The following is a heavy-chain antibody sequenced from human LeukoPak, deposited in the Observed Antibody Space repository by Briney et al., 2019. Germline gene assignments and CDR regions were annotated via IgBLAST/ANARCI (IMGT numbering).Heavy chain of an antibody. CDR3: ARGGYSGYGLDY. J-gene: IGHJ4*02. CDR1: GYTLTELS. Sequence: ASVKVSCKVSGYTLTELSMHWVRQAPGKGLEWMGGFDPEDGETIYAQKFQGRVTMTEDTSTDTAYMEPSSLRSEDTAVYYCARGGYSGYGLDYWGQGTLVTVSS. CDR2: FDPEDGET. V-gene: IGHV1-24*01. D-gene: IGHD5-12*01.